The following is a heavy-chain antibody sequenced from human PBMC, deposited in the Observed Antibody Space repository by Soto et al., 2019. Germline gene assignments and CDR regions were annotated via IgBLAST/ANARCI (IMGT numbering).Heavy chain of an antibody. V-gene: IGHV3-73*01. CDR1: GFTFSGSA. CDR3: TASGYDTFVDY. Sequence: GGSLRLSCAASGFTFSGSAMHWVRQASEKGLEWVGRIRSKANSYATAYAASVKGRFTISRDDSKNTAYLQMNSLKTEDTAVYYCTASGYDTFVDYWGRGSLVTVSS. J-gene: IGHJ4*02. CDR2: IRSKANSYAT. D-gene: IGHD5-12*01.